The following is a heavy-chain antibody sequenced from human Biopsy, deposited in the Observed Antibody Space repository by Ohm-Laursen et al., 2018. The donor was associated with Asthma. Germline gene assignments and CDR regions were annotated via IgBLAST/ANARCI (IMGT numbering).Heavy chain of an antibody. D-gene: IGHD2-2*01. CDR2: INSVLGTT. Sequence: GASVKVSCKSLGGTFNTYVIGWVRQAPGQGLEWMGGINSVLGTTTYPQKFQDRVTITADDSTSTVYMELSSLRSEDTAVYYCARKAGSCISRTCYSLDFWGQGTLVNVSS. CDR3: ARKAGSCISRTCYSLDF. V-gene: IGHV1-69*13. J-gene: IGHJ4*02. CDR1: GGTFNTYV.